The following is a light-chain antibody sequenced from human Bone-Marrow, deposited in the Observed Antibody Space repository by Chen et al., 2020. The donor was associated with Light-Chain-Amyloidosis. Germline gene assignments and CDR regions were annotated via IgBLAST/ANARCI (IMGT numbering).Light chain of an antibody. J-gene: IGLJ2*01. V-gene: IGLV3-25*03. CDR1: VLPTKY. Sequence: SYEPTPPPSLSVPPGPTARITCSGDVLPTKYAYCYQQKPGPAPVLVIHRDTERPSGTSERFSGSSSWTTATLTISGGQAEDEADYHCQSADSSGTYEVIFGGGTKLTVL. CDR2: RDT. CDR3: QSADSSGTYEVI.